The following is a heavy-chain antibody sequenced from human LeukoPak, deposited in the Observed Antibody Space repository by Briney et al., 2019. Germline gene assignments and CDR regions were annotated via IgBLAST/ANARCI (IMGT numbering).Heavy chain of an antibody. J-gene: IGHJ4*02. D-gene: IGHD6-13*01. CDR2: IYYSGST. V-gene: IGHV4-59*01. Sequence: SETLSLTCTVSGGSISSYYWRWIRQPPGKGLEWIGYIYYSGSTNYNPSLQSRVTISVDTSKNQFSLKLSSVTAADTAVYYCAKDRVAAAGRYFDYWGQGTLVTVSS. CDR1: GGSISSYY. CDR3: AKDRVAAAGRYFDY.